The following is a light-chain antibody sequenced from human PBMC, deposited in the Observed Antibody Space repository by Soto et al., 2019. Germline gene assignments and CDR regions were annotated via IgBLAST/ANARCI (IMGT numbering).Light chain of an antibody. V-gene: IGKV3-15*01. CDR3: QHYQNLWA. J-gene: IGKJ1*01. CDR1: QSVYSN. Sequence: EIVMTQSPATLSVSPGERATLSCRASQSVYSNVAWYQQRPGQAPRLLIYRASTRATGIPARFSGSGSGTEFTLTISSRQSEDFAVYYCQHYQNLWAFGQGTKVEIK. CDR2: RAS.